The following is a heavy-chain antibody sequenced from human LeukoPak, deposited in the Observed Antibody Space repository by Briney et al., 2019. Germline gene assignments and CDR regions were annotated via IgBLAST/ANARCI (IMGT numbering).Heavy chain of an antibody. CDR1: GGTFNSYA. CDR2: IIPMFGTA. D-gene: IGHD3-16*01. V-gene: IGHV1-69*13. CDR3: ARGIAGDHDAFDI. J-gene: IGHJ3*02. Sequence: GASVKVSCKASGGTFNSYAISWVRQAPGQGLEWMGGIIPMFGTAIYTQKLQGRVAMTADESTSTAYMELSSLRFEDTAVYYCARGIAGDHDAFDIWGQGTMVTVSS.